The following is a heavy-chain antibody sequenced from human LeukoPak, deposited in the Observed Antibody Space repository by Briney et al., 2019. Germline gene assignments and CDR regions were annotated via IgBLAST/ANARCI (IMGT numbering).Heavy chain of an antibody. CDR3: ATYSGSYYDDAFDI. Sequence: SETLSLTCTVSGGSISSSSYYWGWIRQPPGKGLEWIGSIYYSGSTYYNPSLKSRVTISVDTSKNQFSLKLSSVTAADTAVYYCATYSGSYYDDAFDIWGQGTMVTVSS. V-gene: IGHV4-39*07. J-gene: IGHJ3*02. CDR1: GGSISSSSYY. D-gene: IGHD1-26*01. CDR2: IYYSGST.